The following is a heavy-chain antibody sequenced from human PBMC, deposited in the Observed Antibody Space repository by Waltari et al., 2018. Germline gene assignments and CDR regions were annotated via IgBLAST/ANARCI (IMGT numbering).Heavy chain of an antibody. D-gene: IGHD1-26*01. V-gene: IGHV4-39*01. J-gene: IGHJ4*02. CDR3: ASRPSGSYFDY. CDR2: GST. Sequence: GSTYYNPSLKSRVTISVDTSKNQFSLKLSSVTTADTAVYYCASRPSGSYFDYWGQGTLVTVSS.